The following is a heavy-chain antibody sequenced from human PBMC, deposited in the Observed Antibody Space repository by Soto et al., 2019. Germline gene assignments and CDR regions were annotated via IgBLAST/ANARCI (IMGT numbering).Heavy chain of an antibody. CDR1: GGSLSSGGYS. CDR2: IYHSGST. J-gene: IGHJ4*02. CDR3: ARTPFCGGDCYFFDY. Sequence: SETLSLTCAVSGGSLSSGGYSWSWIRQPPGKGLEWIGYIYHSGSTYYNPSLKSRVTISVDRSKNQFSLKLSSVTAADTAVYYCARTPFCGGDCYFFDYWGQGTLVTVSS. D-gene: IGHD2-21*02. V-gene: IGHV4-30-2*01.